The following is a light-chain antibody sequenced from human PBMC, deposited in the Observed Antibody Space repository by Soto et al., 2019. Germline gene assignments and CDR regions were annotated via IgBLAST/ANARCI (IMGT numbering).Light chain of an antibody. Sequence: DIPMTQSPSTLSASVGDRVTITCRASQSISRSLAWYQQKSGKAPKLLIYDASSLESGVPSRFSGSGFGTEFTLTISGLQPDDVATYYCQQYQSYFLTFGPGTTVDMK. CDR3: QQYQSYFLT. CDR2: DAS. J-gene: IGKJ3*01. V-gene: IGKV1-5*01. CDR1: QSISRS.